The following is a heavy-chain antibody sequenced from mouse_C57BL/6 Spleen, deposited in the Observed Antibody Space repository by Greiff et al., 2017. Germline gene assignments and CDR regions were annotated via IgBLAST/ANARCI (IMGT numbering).Heavy chain of an antibody. Sequence: VQLQQSGTVLARPGASVKMSCKTSGYTFTSYWMHWVKQRPGQGLEWIGAIYPGNSDTSYNQKFKGKAKLTAVTSASTAYMALSSLTNEDSAVYSCTLYYYGSSSPYYFDYWGQGTTLTVSS. CDR3: TLYYYGSSSPYYFDY. CDR1: GYTFTSYW. CDR2: IYPGNSDT. J-gene: IGHJ2*01. D-gene: IGHD1-1*01. V-gene: IGHV1-5*01.